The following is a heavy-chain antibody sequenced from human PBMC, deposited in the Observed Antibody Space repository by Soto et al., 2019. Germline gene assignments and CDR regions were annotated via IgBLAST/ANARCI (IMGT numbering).Heavy chain of an antibody. D-gene: IGHD4-17*01. J-gene: IGHJ6*02. V-gene: IGHV3-23*01. CDR3: ARGTTVTKYYYYYYGMDV. CDR2: ISGSGGST. CDR1: GFTFSSYA. Sequence: EVQLLESGGGLVQPGGSLRLSCAASGFTFSSYAMSWVRQAPGKGLEWVSAISGSGGSTYYADSVKGRFTISRDNSKNTLYLQMNSLRAEDTAAYYCARGTTVTKYYYYYYGMDVWGQGTTVTVSS.